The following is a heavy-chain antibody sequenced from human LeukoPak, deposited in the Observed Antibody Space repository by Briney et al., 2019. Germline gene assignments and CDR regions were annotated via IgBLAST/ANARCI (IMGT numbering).Heavy chain of an antibody. J-gene: IGHJ5*02. CDR2: ISAYNGNT. CDR1: GYTFTSYG. CDR3: ARDDLGYCSSTSCYGGRGWFDP. V-gene: IGHV1-18*01. Sequence: VSVKVSCKASGYTFTSYGISWVRQAPGQGLEWMGWISAYNGNTNYAQKLQGRVTMTTDTSTSTAYMELRSLRSDDTAVYYCARDDLGYCSSTSCYGGRGWFDPWGQGTLVTVSS. D-gene: IGHD2-2*01.